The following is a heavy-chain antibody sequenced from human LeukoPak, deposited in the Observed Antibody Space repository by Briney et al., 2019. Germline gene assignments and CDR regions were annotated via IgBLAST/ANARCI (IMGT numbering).Heavy chain of an antibody. Sequence: PGGSLRLSCAASGFIFSSYAISWVRQAPGKGLEWVSGISGSGGNTYKADSVKGRFTISRDNSKNTLYLQMNSLRAEDTAVYYCANGELPKVDWGQGTLVTVSS. J-gene: IGHJ4*02. CDR2: ISGSGGNT. CDR1: GFIFSSYA. D-gene: IGHD1-26*01. CDR3: ANGELPKVD. V-gene: IGHV3-23*01.